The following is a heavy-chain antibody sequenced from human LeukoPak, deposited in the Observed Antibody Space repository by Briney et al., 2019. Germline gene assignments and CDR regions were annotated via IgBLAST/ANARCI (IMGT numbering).Heavy chain of an antibody. CDR2: IYPGDSDT. D-gene: IGHD6-19*01. J-gene: IGHJ2*01. CDR3: ARLVAVAGTEWYFDL. CDR1: GYSFTSYW. Sequence: PGESLKISCKGSGYSFTSYWIGWVRQLSGKGLEWMGIIYPGDSDTRYSQSFQGQVTISADKSISTAYLQWSSLKASDTAMYYCARLVAVAGTEWYFDLWGRGTLVTVSS. V-gene: IGHV5-51*01.